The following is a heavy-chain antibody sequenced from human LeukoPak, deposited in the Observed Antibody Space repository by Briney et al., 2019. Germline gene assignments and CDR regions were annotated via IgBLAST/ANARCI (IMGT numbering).Heavy chain of an antibody. CDR1: GFTVGSNY. J-gene: IGHJ3*02. Sequence: QPGGSLRLSCAASGFTVGSNYMSWVRQAPGKGLEWVSVIYSDGTTYYADSVKGRFTISRDNSKNTLYLQMNSLGAEDTAVYYCARDSPYSDYLIGGAFNIWGQGTMVTVSS. D-gene: IGHD4-11*01. V-gene: IGHV3-53*01. CDR2: IYSDGTT. CDR3: ARDSPYSDYLIGGAFNI.